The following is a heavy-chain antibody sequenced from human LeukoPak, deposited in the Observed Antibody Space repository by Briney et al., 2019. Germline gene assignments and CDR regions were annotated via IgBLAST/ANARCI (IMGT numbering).Heavy chain of an antibody. CDR2: IYYSGST. Sequence: SETLSLTCTVSGGTISSSNYYWGWNRQPPGKGLEWIGSIYYSGSTYYNPSLKSRVTISVDTSKNQFSLKLSSVTAADTAVYYCATNIVAATDYWGQGTLVTVSS. J-gene: IGHJ4*02. CDR3: ATNIVAATDY. CDR1: GGTISSSNYY. V-gene: IGHV4-39*01. D-gene: IGHD1-26*01.